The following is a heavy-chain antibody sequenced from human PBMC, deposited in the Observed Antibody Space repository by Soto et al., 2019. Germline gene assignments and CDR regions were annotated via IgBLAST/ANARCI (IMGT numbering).Heavy chain of an antibody. D-gene: IGHD6-13*01. J-gene: IGHJ4*02. CDR3: ARAGQQVAVFDY. Sequence: GCSPGISSAACGVTVCIYNVTWSRQAPGKGLEWVSSISSSSSYIYYADSVKGRFTISRDNAKNSLYLQMNSLRAEDTAVYYCARAGQQVAVFDYWGQGTEVTVSS. CDR2: ISSSSSYI. CDR1: GVTVCIYN. V-gene: IGHV3-21*01.